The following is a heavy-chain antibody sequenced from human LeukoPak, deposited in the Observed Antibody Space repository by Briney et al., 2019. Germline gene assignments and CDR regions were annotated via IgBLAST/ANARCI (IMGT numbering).Heavy chain of an antibody. J-gene: IGHJ5*02. V-gene: IGHV4-39*01. CDR2: IYYSGST. CDR1: GGSISSGTYY. Sequence: PSETLSLTCTVSGGSISSGTYYWGWIRQPPGKGLEWIGSIYYSGSTYYNPSLKSRVTISVDTSKNQFSLKVSSVIAADTAVYYCARHLWQNTTRPWFDPWGQGTLVTVSS. CDR3: ARHLWQNTTRPWFDP. D-gene: IGHD1-26*01.